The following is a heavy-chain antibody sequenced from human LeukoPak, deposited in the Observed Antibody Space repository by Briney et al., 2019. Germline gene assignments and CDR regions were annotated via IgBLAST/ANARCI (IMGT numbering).Heavy chain of an antibody. CDR3: ARAQDCSSGCYRFFDY. J-gene: IGHJ4*02. D-gene: IGHD6-19*01. CDR1: GGSVSSYS. CDR2: IYASGST. V-gene: IGHV4-4*07. Sequence: PSETLSLTCTVSGGSVSSYSWSWIRQPAGKGLEWIGRIYASGSTNYNPSLKSRVTMSLDTSKNQFSLNLSSVTAAHTAVYYCARAQDCSSGCYRFFDYWGQGTLVTVSS.